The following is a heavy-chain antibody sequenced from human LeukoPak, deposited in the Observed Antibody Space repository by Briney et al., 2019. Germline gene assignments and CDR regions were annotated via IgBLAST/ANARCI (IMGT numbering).Heavy chain of an antibody. V-gene: IGHV3-30*02. CDR1: GFTFSNCG. D-gene: IGHD6-13*01. J-gene: IGHJ4*02. Sequence: GGSLRLSCAASGFTFSNCGMHWVRQAPGKGLEWVGFIRYDGSYKYYADSVKGRFTISRDDSKNTLYLQMNSLRAEDTTVYYCAKTKEWNTNSWSYFDYWGQGTLVTVSS. CDR3: AKTKEWNTNSWSYFDY. CDR2: IRYDGSYK.